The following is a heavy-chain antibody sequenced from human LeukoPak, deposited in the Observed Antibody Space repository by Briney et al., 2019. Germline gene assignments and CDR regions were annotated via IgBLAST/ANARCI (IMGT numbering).Heavy chain of an antibody. Sequence: ASVTVSCKASGYTFTGYYMHWVRQAPGQGLEWMGWINPNSGGTNYAQKFQGRVTMTRDTSISTAYMELSRLRSDDTAVYYCARAREEYYDFWSGYSFFDYWGQGTLVTVSS. J-gene: IGHJ4*02. V-gene: IGHV1-2*02. CDR3: ARAREEYYDFWSGYSFFDY. CDR1: GYTFTGYY. D-gene: IGHD3-3*01. CDR2: INPNSGGT.